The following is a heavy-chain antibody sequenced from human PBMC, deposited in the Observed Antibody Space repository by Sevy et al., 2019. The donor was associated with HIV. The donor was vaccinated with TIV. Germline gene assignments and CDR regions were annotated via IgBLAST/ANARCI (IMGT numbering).Heavy chain of an antibody. J-gene: IGHJ4*02. Sequence: GGSLRLSCAASGFTFSKYWMGWVRQAPGKGLEWVANLKQDAGQKYYVDSVKGRFTISRDNAKNSLYLQMNSLRAEDTAVYFCARDDGNYYFHYWGQRTLVTVSS. CDR1: GFTFSKYW. CDR2: LKQDAGQK. D-gene: IGHD1-7*01. CDR3: ARDDGNYYFHY. V-gene: IGHV3-7*01.